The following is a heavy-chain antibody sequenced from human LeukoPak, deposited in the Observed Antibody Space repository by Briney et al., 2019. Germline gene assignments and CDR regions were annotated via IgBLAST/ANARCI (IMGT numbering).Heavy chain of an antibody. Sequence: GASVKVSCKASGYTFTGYYMHWVRQAPGQGLEWMGWINPNSGGTNYAQKFQGRVTMTRDTSISTAYMELSRLRSGDTAVYYCARDGTAVNYDFWSGYPGGYYYGMDVWGQGTTVTVSS. CDR2: INPNSGGT. CDR1: GYTFTGYY. J-gene: IGHJ6*02. V-gene: IGHV1-2*02. CDR3: ARDGTAVNYDFWSGYPGGYYYGMDV. D-gene: IGHD3-3*01.